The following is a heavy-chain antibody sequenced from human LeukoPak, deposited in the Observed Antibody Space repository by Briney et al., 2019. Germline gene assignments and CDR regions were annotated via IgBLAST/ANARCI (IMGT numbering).Heavy chain of an antibody. V-gene: IGHV3-21*01. CDR2: ISSSSSYI. D-gene: IGHD6-13*01. CDR3: ARGYEQQLGTSYFDY. Sequence: GGSLRLSCAASGFTFSSYAMSWVRQAPGKGLEWVSSISSSSSYIYYADSVKGRFTISRDNAKNSLYLQMNSLRAEDTAVYYCARGYEQQLGTSYFDYWGQGTLVTVSS. CDR1: GFTFSSYA. J-gene: IGHJ4*02.